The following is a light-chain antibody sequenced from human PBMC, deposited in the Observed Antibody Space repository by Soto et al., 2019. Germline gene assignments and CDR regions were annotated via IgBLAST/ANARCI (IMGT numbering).Light chain of an antibody. V-gene: IGLV2-14*01. CDR3: SSYTTSSTWV. J-gene: IGLJ3*02. CDR2: EVS. Sequence: QSALTQPASVSGSPGQSITISCTGTSSNVGGYNHVSWYQQHPGNAPKLTIYEVSNRPSGVSNRFSGSKSGNTASLTISGLQAEDEADYYCSSYTTSSTWVFGGGTTVTVL. CDR1: SSNVGGYNH.